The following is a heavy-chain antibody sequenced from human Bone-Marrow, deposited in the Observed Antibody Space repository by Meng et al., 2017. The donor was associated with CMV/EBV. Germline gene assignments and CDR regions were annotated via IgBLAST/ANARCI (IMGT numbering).Heavy chain of an antibody. Sequence: GSLRLSCTVSGGSISSSSYYWGWIRQPPGKGLEWIGSIYYSGNTYYNPSLKSRVTISVDTSKNQFSLKLNSVTAADTAVYYCARHRGGNYYDSSGYFDYWGQGTLVTVSS. CDR1: GGSISSSSYY. D-gene: IGHD3-22*01. CDR3: ARHRGGNYYDSSGYFDY. CDR2: IYYSGNT. J-gene: IGHJ4*02. V-gene: IGHV4-39*01.